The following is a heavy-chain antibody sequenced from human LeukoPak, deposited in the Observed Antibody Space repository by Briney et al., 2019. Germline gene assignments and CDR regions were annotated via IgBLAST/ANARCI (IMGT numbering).Heavy chain of an antibody. D-gene: IGHD1-26*01. J-gene: IGHJ4*02. V-gene: IGHV3-23*01. CDR2: ISGSGGST. CDR3: AKGRGGSYGYFDY. Sequence: GGSLRLSCAASGFTFSTYAMSWVRQAPGKGLEWVSTISGSGGSTYYADSVKGRFTISRDNSKNTLYLQMNSLRAEDTAVHYCAKGRGGSYGYFDYWGQGTLVTVSS. CDR1: GFTFSTYA.